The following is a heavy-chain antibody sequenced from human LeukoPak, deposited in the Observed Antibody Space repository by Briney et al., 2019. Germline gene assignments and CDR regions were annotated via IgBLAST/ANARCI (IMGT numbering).Heavy chain of an antibody. D-gene: IGHD4-23*01. J-gene: IGHJ5*02. CDR2: INPSGGST. Sequence: AAVKVSCKASGYTFTSYYMHWVRQAPGQGLEWMGIINPSGGSTSYAQKFQGRVTMTRDMSTSTDYMELSSLRSEDTAVYYCARDNSVEDTAWWFDPWGQGTLVTVSS. CDR1: GYTFTSYY. CDR3: ARDNSVEDTAWWFDP. V-gene: IGHV1-46*01.